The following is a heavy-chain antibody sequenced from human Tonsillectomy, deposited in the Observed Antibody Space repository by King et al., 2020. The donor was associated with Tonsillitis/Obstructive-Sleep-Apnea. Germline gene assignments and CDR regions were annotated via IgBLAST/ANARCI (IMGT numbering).Heavy chain of an antibody. V-gene: IGHV3-21*01. Sequence: VQLVESGGGLVKPGGSLRLSCAASGFTFSSYSMNWVRQAPGKGLEWVSSISSSSSYIYYADSVKGRFTVSRDNAKNSLYLQMNSLRAEDTAVYYCAGYGIAATNYDYYGMDVWGQGTTVTVSS. CDR3: AGYGIAATNYDYYGMDV. J-gene: IGHJ6*02. CDR1: GFTFSSYS. CDR2: ISSSSSYI. D-gene: IGHD2-15*01.